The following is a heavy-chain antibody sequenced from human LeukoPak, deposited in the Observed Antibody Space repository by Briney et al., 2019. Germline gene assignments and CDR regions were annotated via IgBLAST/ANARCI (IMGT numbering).Heavy chain of an antibody. CDR3: AKSRGYYYEKSGPADY. D-gene: IGHD3-22*01. V-gene: IGHV3-30-3*02. CDR2: ISYDGSNK. J-gene: IGHJ4*02. CDR1: GFTFSSYA. Sequence: GGSLRLSCAASGFTFSSYAMHWVRQAPGKGLEWVAVISYDGSNKYYADSVKGRFTISRDNSKNTLYLQMNSLRAEDTAVYYCAKSRGYYYEKSGPADYWGQGTLVTVSS.